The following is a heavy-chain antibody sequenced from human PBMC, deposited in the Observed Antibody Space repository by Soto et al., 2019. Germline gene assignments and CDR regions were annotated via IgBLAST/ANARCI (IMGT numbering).Heavy chain of an antibody. CDR3: ARVLLSKYSSSTGYYYYYYGMDV. CDR2: IYYSGSA. J-gene: IGHJ6*02. CDR1: GGSISSSDYY. D-gene: IGHD6-6*01. V-gene: IGHV4-30-4*08. Sequence: SETLSLTCTVSGGSISSSDYYWGWIRQPPGKGLEWIGNIYYSGSASYNPSLKSRVTISVDTSKNQFSLKLSSVTAADTAVYYCARVLLSKYSSSTGYYYYYYGMDVWGQGTTVTVSS.